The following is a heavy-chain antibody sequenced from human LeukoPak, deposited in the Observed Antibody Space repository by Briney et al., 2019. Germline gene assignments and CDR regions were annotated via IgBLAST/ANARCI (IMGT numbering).Heavy chain of an antibody. CDR2: IIPIFGTA. J-gene: IGHJ4*02. D-gene: IGHD2-15*01. CDR3: ARDGYCSGGSCYSHY. CDR1: GGTFSSYA. Sequence: VASVKVSCRASGGTFSSYAISWVRQAPGQGREWMGGIIPIFGTANYAQKFQGRVTITADESTSTAYMELSSLRSEDTAVYYCARDGYCSGGSCYSHYWGQGTLVTVSS. V-gene: IGHV1-69*01.